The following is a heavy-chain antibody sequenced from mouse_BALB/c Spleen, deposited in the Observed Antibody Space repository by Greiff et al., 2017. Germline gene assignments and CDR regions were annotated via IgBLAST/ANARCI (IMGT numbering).Heavy chain of an antibody. V-gene: IGHV14-3*02. CDR2: IDPANGNT. J-gene: IGHJ4*01. CDR3: ANVMDY. CDR1: GFNIKDTY. Sequence: EVKLMESGAELVKPGASVKLSCTASGFNIKDTYMHWVKQRPEQGLEWIGRIDPANGNTKYDPKFQGKATITADTSSNTAYLQLSSLTSEDTAVYYCANVMDYWGQGTSVTVSS.